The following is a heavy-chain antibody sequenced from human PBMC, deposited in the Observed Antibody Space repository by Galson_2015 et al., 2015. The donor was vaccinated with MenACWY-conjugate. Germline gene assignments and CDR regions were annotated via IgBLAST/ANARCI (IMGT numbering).Heavy chain of an antibody. J-gene: IGHJ4*02. CDR3: AKIVRHPVGPYFDS. Sequence: SLRLSCAASGISVTSHFMGWVRQAPGKGLEWVALLYDDGTSRYVDSVKGRFTISRDTLRNSLSLQMHGLRAEDTAMYFCAKIVRHPVGPYFDSWGQGTLVLVSS. D-gene: IGHD2-21*01. CDR2: LYDDGTS. V-gene: IGHV3-53*01. CDR1: GISVTSHF.